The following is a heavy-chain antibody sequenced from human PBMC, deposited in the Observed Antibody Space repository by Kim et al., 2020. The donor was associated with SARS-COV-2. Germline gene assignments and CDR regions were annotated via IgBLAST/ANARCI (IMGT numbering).Heavy chain of an antibody. J-gene: IGHJ4*02. CDR2: ISYDGSNK. CDR3: ARGAQYSSSWYGLAY. CDR1: GFTFSSYA. D-gene: IGHD6-13*01. Sequence: GGSLRLSCAASGFTFSSYAMHWVRQAPGKGLEWVAVISYDGSNKYYADSVKGRFTISRDNSKNTLYLQMNSLRAEDTAVYYCARGAQYSSSWYGLAYWGQGTLVTVSS. V-gene: IGHV3-30*04.